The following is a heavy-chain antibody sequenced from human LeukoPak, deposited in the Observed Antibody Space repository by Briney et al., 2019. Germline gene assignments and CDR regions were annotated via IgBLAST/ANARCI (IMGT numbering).Heavy chain of an antibody. V-gene: IGHV3-23*01. CDR2: ISGSGGST. Sequence: GGSLRLSCAASGFTFSSYAMSWVRQAPGKGLEWVSAISGSGGSTYYADSVKGRFTISRDNSKNTLFLQMNSLTAEDTAIYSCARPRLEYCSGGSCFDAFDIWGQGTTVTVSS. CDR3: ARPRLEYCSGGSCFDAFDI. CDR1: GFTFSSYA. D-gene: IGHD2-15*01. J-gene: IGHJ3*02.